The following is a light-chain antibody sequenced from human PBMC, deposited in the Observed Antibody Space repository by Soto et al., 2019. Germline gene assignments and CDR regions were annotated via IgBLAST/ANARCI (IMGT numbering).Light chain of an antibody. V-gene: IGLV2-14*01. CDR2: TVS. CDR3: SSYTTSSTRL. Sequence: QSALTQPASVSGSPGQSITISCTGTTSDVGAYNYVSWYQQHPGKAPKLMIYTVSNRPSGVSNRFSGSKSGNTASLAISGLQPEDEADYYCSSYTTSSTRLFGGGTKVTVL. CDR1: TSDVGAYNY. J-gene: IGLJ2*01.